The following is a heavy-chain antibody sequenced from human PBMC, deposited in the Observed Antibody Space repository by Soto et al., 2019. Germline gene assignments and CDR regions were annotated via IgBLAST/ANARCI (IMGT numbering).Heavy chain of an antibody. CDR1: GGSFGGYY. V-gene: IGHV4-34*01. CDR3: ARGLGRITIFGVVIPTSAFDY. Sequence: QVQLQQWGAGLLKPSETLSLTCAVYGGSFGGYYWSWIRQPPGKGLGGIGEINHSGSTNYNPSLKSRVTISVDTSKNQFSLKLSSVTAADTAVYYCARGLGRITIFGVVIPTSAFDYWGQGTLVTVSS. J-gene: IGHJ4*02. D-gene: IGHD3-3*01. CDR2: INHSGST.